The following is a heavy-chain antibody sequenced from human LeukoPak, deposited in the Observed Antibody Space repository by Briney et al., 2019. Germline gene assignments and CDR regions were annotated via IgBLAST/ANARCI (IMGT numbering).Heavy chain of an antibody. CDR2: IKQDGSEK. CDR3: ARDGGTDWYDP. D-gene: IGHD3-16*01. CDR1: GFTISGYW. V-gene: IGHV3-7*01. Sequence: PGGSLRLSCAASGFTISGYWMTWVRQAPGKGLEWVANIKQDGSEKTYVDSVKGRFIISRDNAKNSIYPQMNSLRVEDTAMYYCARDGGTDWYDPWGQGTLVTVSS. J-gene: IGHJ5*02.